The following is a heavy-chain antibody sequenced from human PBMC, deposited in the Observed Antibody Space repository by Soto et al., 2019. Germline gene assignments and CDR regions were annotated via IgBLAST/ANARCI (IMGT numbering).Heavy chain of an antibody. J-gene: IGHJ4*02. Sequence: SETLSLTCTVSGDSISSSSYYWGWIRQPPGKGLEWIGSIYYSGSTYYNPSLKSRVTISVDTSKNQFSLKLSSVTAADTAVYYCASPVYDYVWGSYRFFDYWGQGTLVTVSS. V-gene: IGHV4-39*01. CDR1: GDSISSSSYY. CDR2: IYYSGST. CDR3: ASPVYDYVWGSYRFFDY. D-gene: IGHD3-16*02.